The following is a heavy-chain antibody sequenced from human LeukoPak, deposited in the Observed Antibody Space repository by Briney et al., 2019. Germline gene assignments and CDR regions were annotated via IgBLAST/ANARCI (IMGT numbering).Heavy chain of an antibody. Sequence: SETLSLTCAVYGGSFSGYYWSWIRQPPGKGLEWIGEINHSGSTNYNPSLKSRVTISVDTSKNQFSLKLSSVTAADTAVYYCARTRRRGYSVYDWNYFDYWGQGTLVTVSS. V-gene: IGHV4-34*01. D-gene: IGHD5/OR15-5a*01. J-gene: IGHJ4*02. CDR1: GGSFSGYY. CDR2: INHSGST. CDR3: ARTRRRGYSVYDWNYFDY.